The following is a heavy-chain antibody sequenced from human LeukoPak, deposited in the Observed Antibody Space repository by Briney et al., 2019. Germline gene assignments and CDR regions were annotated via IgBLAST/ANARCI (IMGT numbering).Heavy chain of an antibody. CDR1: GYTFTGYY. CDR2: INPNSGGT. V-gene: IGHV1-2*02. CDR3: ARARVPIAVAGLYYFDY. D-gene: IGHD6-19*01. J-gene: IGHJ4*02. Sequence: ASVKVSCKASGYTFTGYYMHWVRQAPGQGLEWMGWINPNSGGTNYAQKFQGRVTMTRDTSISTAYMELTRLKSDDMALYYCARARVPIAVAGLYYFDYWGQGALVTVSS.